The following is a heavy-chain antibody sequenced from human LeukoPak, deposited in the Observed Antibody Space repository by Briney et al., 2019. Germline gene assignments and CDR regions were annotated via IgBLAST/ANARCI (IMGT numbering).Heavy chain of an antibody. D-gene: IGHD3-22*01. V-gene: IGHV3-33*06. Sequence: GGSLRLSCAASGFTFSSYGMHWVRQAPGKGLEWVAVIWYDGSNKYYTDSVKGRFTISRGNSKNTLYLQMNSLRAEDTAVYYCAKDLSPYYYDSSGYYIPHDAFDIWGRGTMVTVSS. J-gene: IGHJ3*02. CDR3: AKDLSPYYYDSSGYYIPHDAFDI. CDR2: IWYDGSNK. CDR1: GFTFSSYG.